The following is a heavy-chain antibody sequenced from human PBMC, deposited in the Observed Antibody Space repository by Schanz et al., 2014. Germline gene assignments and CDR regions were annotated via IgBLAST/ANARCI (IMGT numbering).Heavy chain of an antibody. CDR1: GYTFTSYD. D-gene: IGHD3-10*01. CDR3: ARDRVSVGRGPLGVD. J-gene: IGHJ4*02. V-gene: IGHV1-8*02. Sequence: QVQLVQSGAEVKKPGASVKVSCKASGYTFTSYDINWVRQATGQGLEWMGWMNSKTGNASYAPKFQDRVTMTTDTATGITTLELKKRRSNDTAVYYYARDRVSVGRGPLGVDWGQGTLVIVSS. CDR2: MNSKTGNA.